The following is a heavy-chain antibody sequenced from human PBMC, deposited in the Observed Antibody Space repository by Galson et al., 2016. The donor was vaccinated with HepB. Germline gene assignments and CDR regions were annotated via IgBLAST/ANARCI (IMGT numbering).Heavy chain of an antibody. J-gene: IGHJ4*02. V-gene: IGHV3-15*01. CDR3: STGHY. CDR1: GFTVTNAW. CDR2: IRSKSDGGTT. Sequence: SLRLSCAVSGFTVTNAWLSWVRQAPGKGLEWLGRIRSKSDGGTTDYAAPVKGRFTISRDDSKNTLSLLMNSLKTEDTAVYYCSTGHYWGQGTLVSVSS.